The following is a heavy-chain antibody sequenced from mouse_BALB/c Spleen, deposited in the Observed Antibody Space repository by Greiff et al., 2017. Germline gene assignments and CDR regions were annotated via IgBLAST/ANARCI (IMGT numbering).Heavy chain of an antibody. J-gene: IGHJ4*01. CDR1: GYTFTSYT. CDR3: ARGYDYAMDY. V-gene: IGHV1-4*01. D-gene: IGHD2-4*01. Sequence: VQLKESGAELARPGASVKMSCKASGYTFTSYTMHWVKQRPGQGLEWIGYINPSSGYTNYNQKFKDKATLTADKSSSTAYMQLSSLTSEDSAVYYCARGYDYAMDYWGQGTSVTVSS. CDR2: INPSSGYT.